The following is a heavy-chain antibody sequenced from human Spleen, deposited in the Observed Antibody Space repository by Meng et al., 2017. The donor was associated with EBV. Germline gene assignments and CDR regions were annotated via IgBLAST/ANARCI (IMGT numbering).Heavy chain of an antibody. CDR2: IYHSGPT. V-gene: IGHV4-4*02. Sequence: QGQARESGPGLVKPSGTLSLTCAVPGASISRSNWWTWVRQPPGKGLEWIGEIYHSGPTNYNPSLKSRVTMSVDKSKNQFSLKMNSVTAADAAVYYCARGDRASMTTVTSLVYWGQGTLVTVSS. CDR3: ARGDRASMTTVTSLVY. D-gene: IGHD4-17*01. CDR1: GASISRSNW. J-gene: IGHJ4*02.